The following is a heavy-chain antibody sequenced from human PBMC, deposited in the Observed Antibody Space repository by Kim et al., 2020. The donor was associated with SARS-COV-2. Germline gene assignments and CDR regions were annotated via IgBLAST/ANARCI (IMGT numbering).Heavy chain of an antibody. Sequence: SVKVSCKASGGSFGTYAINWLRRAPGQGPEWLGGIIPMFGTTNHPQTFQGRLTLTADKDTATAFMELRGLRVDDTAVYFCARVVQVATMNGGLDIWGQG. CDR2: IIPMFGTT. J-gene: IGHJ3*02. D-gene: IGHD2-8*02. V-gene: IGHV1-69*06. CDR3: ARVVQVATMNGGLDI. CDR1: GGSFGTYA.